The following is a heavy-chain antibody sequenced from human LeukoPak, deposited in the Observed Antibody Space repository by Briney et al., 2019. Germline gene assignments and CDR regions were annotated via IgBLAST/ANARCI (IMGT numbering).Heavy chain of an antibody. CDR3: ARLRRRYCSGGSCYASSRPKTADAFDI. D-gene: IGHD2-15*01. J-gene: IGHJ3*02. CDR2: INLNSGGT. V-gene: IGHV1-2*02. CDR1: GYTFTGYY. Sequence: ASVKVSCKASGYTFTGYYMHWVRQAPGQGLEWMGWINLNSGGTNYAQKFQGRVTMTRNTSISTAYMELSSLRSEDTAVYYCARLRRRYCSGGSCYASSRPKTADAFDIWGQGTMVTVSS.